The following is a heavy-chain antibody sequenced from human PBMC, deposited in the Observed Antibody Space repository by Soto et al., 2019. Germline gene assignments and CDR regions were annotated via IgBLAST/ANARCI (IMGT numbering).Heavy chain of an antibody. CDR1: GGSISSGGYY. CDR3: ARVNCSGGSCFPVRYYYYGMDV. D-gene: IGHD2-15*01. V-gene: IGHV4-31*03. CDR2: IYYSGST. Sequence: QVQLQESGPGLVKPSQTLSLTCTVSGGSISSGGYYWSWIRQHPGKGLEWIGYIYYSGSTYYNPSLKSRVTMSVDTSKNQFSLKLSSVTAADTAVYYCARVNCSGGSCFPVRYYYYGMDVWGQGTTVTVSS. J-gene: IGHJ6*02.